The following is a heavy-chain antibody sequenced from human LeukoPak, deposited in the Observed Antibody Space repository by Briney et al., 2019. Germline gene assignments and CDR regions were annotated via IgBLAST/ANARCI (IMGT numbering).Heavy chain of an antibody. V-gene: IGHV3-23*01. Sequence: GGSLRLSCAASGFTFDDYAMHWVRQAPGKGLEWVSAISGSGGSTYYTDSVTGRFTISRDNSKNTLYLQMNSLRAEDTALYYCASLDYFDSSDYGDYWGQGTLVTVSS. CDR1: GFTFDDYA. D-gene: IGHD3-22*01. J-gene: IGHJ4*02. CDR2: ISGSGGST. CDR3: ASLDYFDSSDYGDY.